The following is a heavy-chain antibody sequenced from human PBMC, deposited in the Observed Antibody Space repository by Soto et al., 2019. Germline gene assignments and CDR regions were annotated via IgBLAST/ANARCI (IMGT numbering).Heavy chain of an antibody. CDR3: EKAPLDHYLLDV. CDR1: GFTFEDSA. Sequence: PGGSVRLSCAASGFTFEDSAMHWVRQAPGKGLEWVSGISWNGGVIGYADSIRGRFTISRDNAKNSLYLQMNNLRPEDTALYYCEKAPLDHYLLDVTAQGTTGTVFS. CDR2: ISWNGGVI. V-gene: IGHV3-9*01. J-gene: IGHJ6*02. D-gene: IGHD1-26*01.